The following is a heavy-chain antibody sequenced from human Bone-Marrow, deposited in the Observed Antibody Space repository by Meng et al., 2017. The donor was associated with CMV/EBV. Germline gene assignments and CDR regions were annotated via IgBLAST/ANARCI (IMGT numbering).Heavy chain of an antibody. CDR1: GFTFSNYA. J-gene: IGHJ4*02. V-gene: IGHV3-33*01. CDR2: IWHHGSDK. CDR3: ARQAHYTSPFDY. Sequence: GESLKISCATSGFTFSNYAMHWVRQAPGKGLEWVAIIWHHGSDKYYADSVKGRFTISRDNSKNTLYLQMNSLRAEDTAVYYCARQAHYTSPFDYWGQGTLVTVSS. D-gene: IGHD4-11*01.